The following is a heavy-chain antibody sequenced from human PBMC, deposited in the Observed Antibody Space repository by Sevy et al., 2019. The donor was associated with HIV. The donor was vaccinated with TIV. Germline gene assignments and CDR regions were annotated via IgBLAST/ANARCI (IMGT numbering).Heavy chain of an antibody. V-gene: IGHV4-39*01. CDR3: ARQGGIVDRAFDY. Sequence: SETLSLICTVSGGSISASNYDWGWIRQSPGMGLEWIGSMFYSGTTYFNPSLKSRATISVDTSKNQFSLKLNSVTAADTAVYYCARQGGIVDRAFDYWGQGTLVTVSS. CDR1: GGSISASNYD. J-gene: IGHJ4*02. CDR2: MFYSGTT. D-gene: IGHD2-21*01.